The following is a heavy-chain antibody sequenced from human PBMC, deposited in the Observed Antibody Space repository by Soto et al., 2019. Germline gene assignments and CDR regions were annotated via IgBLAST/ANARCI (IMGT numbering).Heavy chain of an antibody. J-gene: IGHJ4*02. Sequence: PGVSLRRSCAASGFTFSSYAMSWVRQAPGKGLEFVSAISGSGGSTYYADSVKGRFTISRDNSKNTLYLQMNSLRAEDTAVYYCAKDRRCSSTSCYAGRPYYFDYWGQGTLVTVSS. D-gene: IGHD2-2*01. CDR2: ISGSGGST. V-gene: IGHV3-23*01. CDR3: AKDRRCSSTSCYAGRPYYFDY. CDR1: GFTFSSYA.